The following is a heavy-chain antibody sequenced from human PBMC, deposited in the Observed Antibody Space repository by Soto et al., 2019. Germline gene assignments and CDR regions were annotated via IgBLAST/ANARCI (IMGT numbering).Heavy chain of an antibody. CDR2: IYYSGST. Sequence: QLQLQESGPGLVKPSETLSLTCTVSGGSISSSSYYWGWIRQPPGKGLEWIGSIYYSGSTYYNPSLKSRVTISVDTSKNQFSLKLSSVTAADTAVYFCARHAPGAAAAPGDYWGQGTLVTVSS. J-gene: IGHJ4*02. D-gene: IGHD6-13*01. CDR3: ARHAPGAAAAPGDY. CDR1: GGSISSSSYY. V-gene: IGHV4-39*01.